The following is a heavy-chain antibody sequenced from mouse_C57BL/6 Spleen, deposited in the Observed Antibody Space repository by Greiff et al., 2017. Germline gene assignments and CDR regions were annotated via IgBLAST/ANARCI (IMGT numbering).Heavy chain of an antibody. CDR2: IDPSDSYT. D-gene: IGHD1-1*01. Sequence: QVQLQQPGAELVRPGTSVKLSCKASGYTFTSYWMHWVKQRPGQGLEWIGVIDPSDSYTNYNQKFKGKATLTVDTSSSTAYMQLSSLTSEDSAVYYCARRRSYDYGSTWYFDVWGTGTTVTVSS. V-gene: IGHV1-59*01. CDR1: GYTFTSYW. J-gene: IGHJ1*03. CDR3: ARRRSYDYGSTWYFDV.